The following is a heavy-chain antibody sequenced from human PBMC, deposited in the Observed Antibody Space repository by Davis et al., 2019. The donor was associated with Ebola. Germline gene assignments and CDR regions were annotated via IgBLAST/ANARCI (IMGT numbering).Heavy chain of an antibody. CDR1: GGSISSYY. J-gene: IGHJ6*02. D-gene: IGHD2-2*01. Sequence: MPSETLSLTCTVSGGSISSYYWSWIRRPPGKGLEWIGYIYYSGSTNYNPSLKSRVTISVDTSKNQFSLKLSSVTAADTAVYYCARGRVVVVPAAMGGYYYYGMDVWGQGTTVTVSS. CDR2: IYYSGST. V-gene: IGHV4-59*12. CDR3: ARGRVVVVPAAMGGYYYYGMDV.